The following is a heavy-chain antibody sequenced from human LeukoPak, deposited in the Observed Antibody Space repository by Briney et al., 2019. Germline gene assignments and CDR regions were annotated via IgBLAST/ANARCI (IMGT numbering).Heavy chain of an antibody. Sequence: GGSLRLSCAASGFTFSSYWMHWVRQAPGKGLVWVSRINSDGSSTSYADSVKGRFTISRDNAKNTLYLQMNSLRAEDTAVYYCARDRVDVYYYYYMDVWGKGTTVTVSS. CDR1: GFTFSSYW. D-gene: IGHD5-12*01. V-gene: IGHV3-74*01. J-gene: IGHJ6*03. CDR3: ARDRVDVYYYYYMDV. CDR2: INSDGSST.